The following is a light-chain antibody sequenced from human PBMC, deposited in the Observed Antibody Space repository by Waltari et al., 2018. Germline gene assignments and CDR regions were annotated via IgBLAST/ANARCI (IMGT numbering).Light chain of an antibody. CDR3: QQYGSSPWT. Sequence: EIVLTQSPGTLSLSPGERATRPCRASQSVSRSYLAWYQQKPGQAPRLLIYGASSRATGIPDRFSGSGSGTDFTLTISRLEPEDFAVYYCQQYGSSPWTFGQGTKVEIK. V-gene: IGKV3-20*01. J-gene: IGKJ1*01. CDR2: GAS. CDR1: QSVSRSY.